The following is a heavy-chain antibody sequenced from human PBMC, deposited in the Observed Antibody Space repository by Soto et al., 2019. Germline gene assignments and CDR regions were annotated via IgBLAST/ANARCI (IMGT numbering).Heavy chain of an antibody. Sequence: SETLSLTCTVSVRSFSSVSYYWSWIRQPPGKGLEWIGYIYYSGSTNYNPSLKSRVTISVDTSKNQLSLKLSPVTAADTSVYYCARGVLTGTTDYWGQGTLVTVSS. CDR3: ARGVLTGTTDY. D-gene: IGHD1-7*01. CDR1: VRSFSSVSYY. V-gene: IGHV4-61*01. J-gene: IGHJ4*02. CDR2: IYYSGST.